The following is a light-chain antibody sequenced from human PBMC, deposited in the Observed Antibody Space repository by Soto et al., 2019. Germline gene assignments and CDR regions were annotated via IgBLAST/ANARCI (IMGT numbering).Light chain of an antibody. CDR3: QERSIWPPSFT. CDR2: DAT. Sequence: EIALTQSPATLSLSPGERATLSCRASQSVSRYLAWYQQRPGQAPRLLIFDATKRTADTPARFSGSGSGTDCALTISSLEPEDSAVYYCQERSIWPPSFTFGPGTKV. V-gene: IGKV3-11*01. J-gene: IGKJ3*01. CDR1: QSVSRY.